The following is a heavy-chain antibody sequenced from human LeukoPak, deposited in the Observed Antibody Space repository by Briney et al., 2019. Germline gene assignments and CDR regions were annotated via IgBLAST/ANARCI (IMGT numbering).Heavy chain of an antibody. CDR1: GFTFSSYW. D-gene: IGHD3-16*01. CDR3: ARDWGGYGPTPHDY. CDR2: ISSDGSST. V-gene: IGHV3-74*01. J-gene: IGHJ4*02. Sequence: GGSLRLSCAASGFTFSSYWMHWVRQAPGRGLVWVSRISSDGSSTIYADSVKGRFTIYRDNAKNTLYLQMNSLRAEDTAVYYCARDWGGYGPTPHDYWGQGTLVTVSS.